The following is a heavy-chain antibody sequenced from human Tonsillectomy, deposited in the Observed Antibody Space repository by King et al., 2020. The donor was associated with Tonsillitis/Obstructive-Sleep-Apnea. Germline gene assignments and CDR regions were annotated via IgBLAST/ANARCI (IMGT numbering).Heavy chain of an antibody. D-gene: IGHD3-9*01. CDR3: AKGPRNYDILTGYYLRWDY. CDR1: GFTFSSYP. CDR2: ISGSGGST. J-gene: IGHJ4*02. Sequence: VQLVESGGGLVQPGGSLRLSCAASGFTFSSYPMSWVRQAPGKGLEWVSAISGSGGSTYYADSVKGRFTISRDNSKNTLYLQMNSLRAEDTAVYYCAKGPRNYDILTGYYLRWDYWGQGTLVTVSS. V-gene: IGHV3-23*04.